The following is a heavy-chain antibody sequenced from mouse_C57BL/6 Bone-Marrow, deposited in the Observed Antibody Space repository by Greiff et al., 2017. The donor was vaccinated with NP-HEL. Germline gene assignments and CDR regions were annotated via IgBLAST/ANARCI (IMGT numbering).Heavy chain of an antibody. CDR2: IWWDDDK. J-gene: IGHJ1*03. CDR1: GFSLSTFGMG. CDR3: ARHDYDGWYFDV. D-gene: IGHD2-4*01. Sequence: VKLVESGPGILQPSQTLSLTCSFSGFSLSTFGMGVGWLRQPSGKGLEWLAHIWWDDDKYYNPALKSRLTISKDTSKNQVFLKIANVDTADTATYYCARHDYDGWYFDVWGTGTTVTVSA. V-gene: IGHV8-8*01.